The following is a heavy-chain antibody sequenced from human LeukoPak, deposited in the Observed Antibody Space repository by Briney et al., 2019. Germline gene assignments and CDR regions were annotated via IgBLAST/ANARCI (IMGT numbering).Heavy chain of an antibody. CDR1: GGSIGSSSYY. Sequence: KPSETLSLTCSVSGGSIGSSSYYCGWIRQPPGKWLEWIGSIYYSGSTYYSPSLKSRLTIAADTSKNQFSLRLSSVTAADTAVYYCARTAGYCSGGTCVDSWGQGTLITVSS. CDR2: IYYSGST. D-gene: IGHD2-15*01. J-gene: IGHJ4*02. CDR3: ARTAGYCSGGTCVDS. V-gene: IGHV4-39*01.